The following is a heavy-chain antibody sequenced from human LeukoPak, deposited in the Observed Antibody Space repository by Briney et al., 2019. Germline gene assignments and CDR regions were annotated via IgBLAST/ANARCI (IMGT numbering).Heavy chain of an antibody. J-gene: IGHJ4*02. V-gene: IGHV3-74*01. CDR3: ARLDILTGHYSYFEY. CDR1: GFTLSSYW. Sequence: PGGSLRLSCAASGFTLSSYWWHWVRQAPGKGLVWVSRIKSDGSVTTYADSVKGRFTISRDNAKNTLYLQMNSLRAEDTAVYFCARLDILTGHYSYFEYWGQGSLVTVSS. D-gene: IGHD3-9*01. CDR2: IKSDGSVT.